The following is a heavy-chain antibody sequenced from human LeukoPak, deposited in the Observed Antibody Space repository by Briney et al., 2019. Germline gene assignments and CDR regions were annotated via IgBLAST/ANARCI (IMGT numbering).Heavy chain of an antibody. V-gene: IGHV3-53*01. CDR3: ARGKPNSGTFSSGWYIAY. CDR2: IYSGGST. CDR1: GFTVSSSY. J-gene: IGHJ4*02. Sequence: GGTLRLSCAASGFTVSSSYLSWVRQAPGKGLEWLSVIYSGGSTYYADSVKGRFTISRDNSKNTVFLQMNSLRVEDTAVYYCARGKPNSGTFSSGWYIAYWGQGTLVTVSS. D-gene: IGHD6-19*01.